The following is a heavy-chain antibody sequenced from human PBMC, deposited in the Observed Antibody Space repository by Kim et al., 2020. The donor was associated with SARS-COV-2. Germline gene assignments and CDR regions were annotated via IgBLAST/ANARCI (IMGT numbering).Heavy chain of an antibody. CDR2: ISGSGDGDNT. V-gene: IGHV3-23*01. J-gene: IGHJ5*01. Sequence: GGSLRLSCAASGFTFRNNDMAWVRQAPGKGLEWVSGISGSGDGDNTYYTDSVKGRFTISRDNSKNTMYLQMNSLRAEDTAIYYCAKNSGWFDSWGQGTLVTVSS. CDR3: AKNSGWFDS. CDR1: GFTFRNND.